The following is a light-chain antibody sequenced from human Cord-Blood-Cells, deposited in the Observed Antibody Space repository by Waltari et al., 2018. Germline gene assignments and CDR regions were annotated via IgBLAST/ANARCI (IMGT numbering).Light chain of an antibody. CDR3: SSYAGSNNYV. Sequence: QSALTQPPSASGSPGQSVTISCTGTISDVGAYTYASWYQQHPGKAPKLMIYEVSKRPSGVPDRFSGSKSGNTASLTVSGLQAEDEADYYCSSYAGSNNYVFGTGTKVTVL. V-gene: IGLV2-8*01. CDR1: ISDVGAYTY. CDR2: EVS. J-gene: IGLJ1*01.